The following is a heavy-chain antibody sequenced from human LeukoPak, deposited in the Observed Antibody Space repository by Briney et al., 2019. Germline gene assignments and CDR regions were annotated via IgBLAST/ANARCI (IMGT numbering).Heavy chain of an antibody. CDR1: GYTFTSCD. J-gene: IGHJ3*02. V-gene: IGHV1-8*01. CDR2: MNPNSGNT. D-gene: IGHD4-17*01. CDR3: ARNDYGGHDAFDI. Sequence: ASVKDSCKASGYTFTSCDINWVRQAAGQGLEWVGWMNPNSGNTGYAQKFQGRVTMTRSTSINTAYMELSSLRSEDTAVYYCARNDYGGHDAFDIWGQGTMVIVSS.